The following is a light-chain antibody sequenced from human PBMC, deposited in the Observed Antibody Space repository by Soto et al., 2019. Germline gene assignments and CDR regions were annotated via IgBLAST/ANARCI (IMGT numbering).Light chain of an antibody. CDR2: EVS. CDR1: SSDVGGYNY. Sequence: QSVLTQPPSASGSPVQSVTISCTGTSSDVGGYNYVSWYQQHPGKAPKLMIYEVSKRPSGVPDRFSGSKSGNTASLTVSGLQAEDEADYYCRSYAGSNTFGFGTGTSVTGL. V-gene: IGLV2-8*01. CDR3: RSYAGSNTFG. J-gene: IGLJ1*01.